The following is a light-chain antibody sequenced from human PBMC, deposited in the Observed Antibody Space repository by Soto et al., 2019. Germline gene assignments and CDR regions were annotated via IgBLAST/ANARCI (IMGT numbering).Light chain of an antibody. J-gene: IGLJ3*02. CDR3: CSYAGSYTLV. Sequence: QSALTQPRSVSGSPGQSVTISCTGTSSDVGGYDYVSWYQHHPGEAPKLMIYDVTKRPSGVPDRLSGSKSGNTASLPISGLQAEDEADYYCCSYAGSYTLVFGGGTKGTV. V-gene: IGLV2-11*01. CDR1: SSDVGGYDY. CDR2: DVT.